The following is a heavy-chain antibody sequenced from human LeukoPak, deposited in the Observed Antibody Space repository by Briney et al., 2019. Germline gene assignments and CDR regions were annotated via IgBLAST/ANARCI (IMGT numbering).Heavy chain of an antibody. J-gene: IGHJ4*02. CDR2: IFYRGST. CDR1: GDSINNTSYY. D-gene: IGHD3-3*01. Sequence: KPSETLSLTCTVFGDSINNTSYYWGWIRQPPGKGLEWIGNIFYRGSTYYNPSLKSRVTISVDTSNNQFSLKLKSLTATDTAIYYCTRVASILGVIKWGQGTLVTVSS. V-gene: IGHV4-39*01. CDR3: TRVASILGVIK.